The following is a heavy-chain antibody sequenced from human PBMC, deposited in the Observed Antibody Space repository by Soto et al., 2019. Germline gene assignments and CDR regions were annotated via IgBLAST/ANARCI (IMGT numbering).Heavy chain of an antibody. Sequence: QVQLVQSGAEVKTPGASVKVSCKASGYTFASYDMNWVRQAPGQGLEWMGWMNPNGNNTGYAQKFQGRLTMTRDIALSIAHMELSSLRNEDTAVYYCARSDGYHFNWLDSWGQGTLVTVSA. CDR2: MNPNGNNT. D-gene: IGHD2-21*01. CDR1: GYTFASYD. V-gene: IGHV1-8*01. J-gene: IGHJ5*01. CDR3: ARSDGYHFNWLDS.